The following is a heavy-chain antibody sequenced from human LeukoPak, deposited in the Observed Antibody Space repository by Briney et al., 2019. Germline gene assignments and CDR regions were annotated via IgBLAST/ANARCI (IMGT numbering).Heavy chain of an antibody. J-gene: IGHJ6*03. Sequence: GGSLRLSCAASGFTFSSYAMSWVRQAPGKGLEWVSAISGSGGSTYYADSVKGRFTISRDNSKNTLYLQMNSLRAEDTAVYYCAKRYDILTGSPYYYYYMDVWGKGTTVTVSS. D-gene: IGHD3-9*01. CDR1: GFTFSSYA. CDR3: AKRYDILTGSPYYYYYMDV. V-gene: IGHV3-23*01. CDR2: ISGSGGST.